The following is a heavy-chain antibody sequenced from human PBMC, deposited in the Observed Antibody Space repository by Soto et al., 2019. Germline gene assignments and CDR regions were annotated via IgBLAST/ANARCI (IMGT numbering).Heavy chain of an antibody. D-gene: IGHD2-21*01. Sequence: GSLSLSCAASGFTFSDYYMSWIRQTPGKGLEGVSYISSSGSTIYYADSVKGRFTISRDNAKNSLYLQMNSLRAEDTAVYYCARDKGYCGGDCPTGAFDIWGQGTMVTVSS. J-gene: IGHJ3*02. V-gene: IGHV3-11*01. CDR1: GFTFSDYY. CDR3: ARDKGYCGGDCPTGAFDI. CDR2: ISSSGSTI.